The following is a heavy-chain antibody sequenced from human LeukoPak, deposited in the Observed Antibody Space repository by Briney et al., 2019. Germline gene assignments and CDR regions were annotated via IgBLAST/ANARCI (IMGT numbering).Heavy chain of an antibody. V-gene: IGHV1-18*01. J-gene: IGHJ4*02. CDR2: VGPYNGKT. Sequence: ASVKVSCKASGYIFLDYGISWLRQAPGQGLEWMGWVGPYNGKTKYSQKFLGRVTMTTDTLTNTAFLELTNLRPDDTATYYCTRDFSAKKATITDIWGQGTMVVVSS. CDR3: TRDFSAKKATITDI. CDR1: GYIFLDYG. D-gene: IGHD4/OR15-4a*01.